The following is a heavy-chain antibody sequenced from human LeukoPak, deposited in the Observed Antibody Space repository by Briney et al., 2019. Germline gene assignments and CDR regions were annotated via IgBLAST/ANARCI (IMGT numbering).Heavy chain of an antibody. CDR2: TYYRSKWYN. V-gene: IGHV6-1*01. Sequence: SQTLSLTCAISGDSVSSNSAAWNWIRQSPSRGLEWLGRTYYRSKWYNDYAVSVKRRITINPDTSKNQFSLQLNSVTPEDTAVYYCARGELYYYGSGSYYNVDIWGQGTMVTVSS. D-gene: IGHD3-10*01. J-gene: IGHJ3*02. CDR1: GDSVSSNSAA. CDR3: ARGELYYYGSGSYYNVDI.